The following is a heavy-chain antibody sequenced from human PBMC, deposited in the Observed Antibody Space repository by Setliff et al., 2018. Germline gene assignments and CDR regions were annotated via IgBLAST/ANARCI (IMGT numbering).Heavy chain of an antibody. D-gene: IGHD6-19*01. CDR2: ITTSGSAT. Sequence: PGGSLRLSCAVSGFIFSSYEMNWVRQAPGKGLEWVSSITTSGSATYYAESVRGRFTISRDNAKNSLYLQMNSLRAEYTAVYYCEGRAVADRGFDIWGQGTTVTVSS. CDR3: EGRAVADRGFDI. CDR1: GFIFSSYE. J-gene: IGHJ3*02. V-gene: IGHV3-48*03.